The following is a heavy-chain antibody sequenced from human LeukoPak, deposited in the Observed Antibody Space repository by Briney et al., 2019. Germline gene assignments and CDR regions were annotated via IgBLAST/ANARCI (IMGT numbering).Heavy chain of an antibody. Sequence: SGKLSCKAAGGTFSSYAISWVRQAPVQGLEWMGGIIPIFGTANYAQNLQGRVTITADKSTSTAYMELSRLRSDYTAVYYCARDMDSGPDFFDYWGLGTLVTVSS. CDR2: IIPIFGTA. CDR3: ARDMDSGPDFFDY. D-gene: IGHD1-26*01. CDR1: GGTFSSYA. V-gene: IGHV1-69*06. J-gene: IGHJ4*02.